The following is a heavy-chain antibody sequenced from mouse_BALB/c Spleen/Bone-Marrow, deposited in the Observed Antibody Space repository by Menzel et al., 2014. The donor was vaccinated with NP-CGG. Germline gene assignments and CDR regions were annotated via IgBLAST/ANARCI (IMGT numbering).Heavy chain of an antibody. CDR3: GRSAPWDGFAY. Sequence: QVQLKESGAELAKPGASVKMSCKASGYTFTSYWMHWVKQRPGQGLEWIGYINPSTGYTEYNQKFKDKATLTADKSSSTDYMQLSSLTAEDSAVYYWGRSAPWDGFAYWGQGTLVTVSA. D-gene: IGHD4-1*01. CDR1: GYTFTSYW. V-gene: IGHV1-7*01. CDR2: INPSTGYT. J-gene: IGHJ3*01.